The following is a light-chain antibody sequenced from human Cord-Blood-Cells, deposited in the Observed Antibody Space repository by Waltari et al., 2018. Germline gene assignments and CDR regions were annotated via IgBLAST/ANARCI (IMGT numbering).Light chain of an antibody. CDR2: AAS. J-gene: IGKJ3*01. V-gene: IGKV1-39*01. CDR3: QQSYSTPFT. Sequence: VTITCRASQSISSYLNWYQQKPGKAPKLLIYAASSLQSGVPSRFSGSGSGTDFTLTISSLQPEDFATYYCQQSYSTPFTFGPGTKVDIK. CDR1: QSISSY.